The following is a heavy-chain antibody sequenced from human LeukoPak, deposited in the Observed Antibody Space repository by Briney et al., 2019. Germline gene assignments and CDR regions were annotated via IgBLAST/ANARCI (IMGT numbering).Heavy chain of an antibody. CDR3: AREDSYMFDP. CDR2: INHSRST. Sequence: PSETLSLTCALYGGSFSGYYWICIRHPPGKALEWIGEINHSRSTNYNPSLKSRVTISVDTSKNQFSLKLSSVTAADTTVYYCAREDSYMFDPWGQGTLVTVSS. J-gene: IGHJ5*02. D-gene: IGHD2-21*01. CDR1: GGSFSGYY. V-gene: IGHV4-34*01.